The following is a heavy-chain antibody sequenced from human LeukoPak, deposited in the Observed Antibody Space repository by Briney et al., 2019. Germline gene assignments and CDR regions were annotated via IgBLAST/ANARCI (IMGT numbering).Heavy chain of an antibody. CDR1: GFAFSSYW. Sequence: PGGSLRLSCAASGFAFSSYWMSWVRQAPGKGLEWVANIKQDGSEKYYVDSVKGRFTISRDNAKNSLYLQMNSLRAEDTAVYYCARSTRYGSGSYYNGRYFDYWGQGTLVTVSS. D-gene: IGHD3-10*01. V-gene: IGHV3-7*01. CDR3: ARSTRYGSGSYYNGRYFDY. J-gene: IGHJ4*02. CDR2: IKQDGSEK.